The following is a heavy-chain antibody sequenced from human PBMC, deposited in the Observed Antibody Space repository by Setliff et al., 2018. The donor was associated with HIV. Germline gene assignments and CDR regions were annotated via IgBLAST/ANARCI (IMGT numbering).Heavy chain of an antibody. CDR2: IYFTGKT. V-gene: IGHV4-31*03. J-gene: IGHJ5*02. Sequence: SETLSLTCSISGGSIISGGYYWSWIRQHPEKGLEWIGYIYFTGKTYYNPSLKSRVSISVDTSKDQFSLNLKSVTAADTATYYCARDLTSNSNCFDPWSLGTPVTVSS. CDR1: GGSIISGGYY. D-gene: IGHD4-4*01. CDR3: ARDLTSNSNCFDP.